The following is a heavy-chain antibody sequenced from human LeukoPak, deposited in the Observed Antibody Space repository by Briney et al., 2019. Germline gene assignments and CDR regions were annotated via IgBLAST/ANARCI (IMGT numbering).Heavy chain of an antibody. CDR2: INHSGST. V-gene: IGHV4-34*01. J-gene: IGHJ4*02. Sequence: SETLSLTCAVYGGSFSGYYWSWIRQPPGKGLEWIGEINHSGSTNYNPSLKSRVTISVDTSKNQFSLKLSSVTAADTAVYYCARGHTAMVIWGQGTLVTVSS. CDR3: ARGHTAMVI. CDR1: GGSFSGYY. D-gene: IGHD5-18*01.